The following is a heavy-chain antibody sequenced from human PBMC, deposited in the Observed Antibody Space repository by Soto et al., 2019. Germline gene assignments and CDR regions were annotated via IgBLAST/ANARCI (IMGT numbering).Heavy chain of an antibody. CDR2: MSYDGTNT. J-gene: IGHJ4*01. CDR3: ARDPSPYTSGWYGIEF. CDR1: GFMFSAYA. Sequence: QVQLVESGGGVVQPGASLRLSCTASGFMFSAYAMLWVRQAPGKGLEWVAAMSYDGTNTYYADSLRGRFTISRDNSKNTLFLQMSSLRADDSAVYYCARDPSPYTSGWYGIEFWGLGTLVTVSS. V-gene: IGHV3-30-3*01. D-gene: IGHD6-19*01.